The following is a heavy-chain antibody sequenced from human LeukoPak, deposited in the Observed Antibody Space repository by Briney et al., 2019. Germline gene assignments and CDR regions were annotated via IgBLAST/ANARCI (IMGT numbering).Heavy chain of an antibody. Sequence: SLRLSCAASRLTFSCYRMHWVRPAPGKGLEWGAVVSYDGSNKYYADSVKSRFTISRDNSKNTLYLQMNSLRAEDTAVYYCAKDQIPTMNGYGDSPFDYWGQGTLVTVSS. CDR1: RLTFSCYR. CDR2: VSYDGSNK. D-gene: IGHD4-17*01. J-gene: IGHJ4*02. CDR3: AKDQIPTMNGYGDSPFDY. V-gene: IGHV3-30*18.